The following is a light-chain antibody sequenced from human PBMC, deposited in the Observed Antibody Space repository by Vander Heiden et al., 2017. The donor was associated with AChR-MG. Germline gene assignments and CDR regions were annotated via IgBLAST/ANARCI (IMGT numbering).Light chain of an antibody. CDR2: YDS. J-gene: IGLJ2*01. CDR1: NIGSKS. V-gene: IGLV3-21*04. CDR3: QVWDSSSDRVV. Sequence: SYVLTQPPSASVAPGKTARITCGGNNIGSKSVHWYQQKPGQAPVLVIYYDSDRPSGIPERFSGSNSGNTATLTISRVEAGDEADYYCQVWDSSSDRVVFGGGTKLTVL.